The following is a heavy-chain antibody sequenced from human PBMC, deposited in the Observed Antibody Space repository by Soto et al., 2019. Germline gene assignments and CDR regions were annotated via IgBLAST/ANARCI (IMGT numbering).Heavy chain of an antibody. CDR3: ASGRPASLNFDY. Sequence: PSVLLSLPSTVFCGSSGSGGYYWSWNRQHPGKGLGWIGYIYYSGSTYYNPSLKSRVTISVDTSKNQFSLKLSSVTAADTAVYYCASGRPASLNFDYWGQGTLVTVTS. J-gene: IGHJ4*02. CDR2: IYYSGST. V-gene: IGHV4-31*03. D-gene: IGHD2-2*01. CDR1: CGSSGSGGYY.